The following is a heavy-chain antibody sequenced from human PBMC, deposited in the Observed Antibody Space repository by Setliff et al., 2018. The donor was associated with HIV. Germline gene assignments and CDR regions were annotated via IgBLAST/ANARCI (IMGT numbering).Heavy chain of an antibody. CDR2: ISTYNGNT. J-gene: IGHJ4*02. V-gene: IGHV1-18*01. D-gene: IGHD1-7*01. Sequence: ASVKVSCKAFGYSFTSYGISWVRQAPGQGLEWMGWISTYNGNTNYAQKVQGRVTMTTDTSTNTAYMELRSLRSDDTAVYYCARVWEWNYDLGYWGQGTLVTVSS. CDR3: ARVWEWNYDLGY. CDR1: GYSFTSYG.